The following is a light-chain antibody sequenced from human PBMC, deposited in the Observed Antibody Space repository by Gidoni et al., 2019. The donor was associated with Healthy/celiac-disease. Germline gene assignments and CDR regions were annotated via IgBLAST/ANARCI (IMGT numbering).Light chain of an antibody. CDR3: QSADSSGTYKV. CDR1: ALPKQY. CDR2: KDS. V-gene: IGLV3-25*03. Sequence: SYELTHPPPVSVAPGQTARITCSGDALPKQYHYWYQQKPGRAPVLVIYKDSERPSMIPERSSGSGSGPTVTLTISGVQAEDEADYYCQSADSSGTYKVFGGGTKLTVL. J-gene: IGLJ3*02.